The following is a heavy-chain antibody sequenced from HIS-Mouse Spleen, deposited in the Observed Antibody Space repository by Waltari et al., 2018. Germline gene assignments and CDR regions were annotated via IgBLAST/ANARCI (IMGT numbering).Heavy chain of an antibody. Sequence: QVQLQESGPGLVKPSETLSLTCTVPGGSISSYYWIWIRQPAGKGLEWIGRIYTSGSTNYNPSLKSRVTMSVDTSKNQFSLKLSSVTAADTAVYYCARDFHDFWSGYYGGDKKHDAFDIWGQGTMVTVSS. CDR2: IYTSGST. CDR1: GGSISSYY. CDR3: ARDFHDFWSGYYGGDKKHDAFDI. V-gene: IGHV4-4*07. D-gene: IGHD3-3*01. J-gene: IGHJ3*02.